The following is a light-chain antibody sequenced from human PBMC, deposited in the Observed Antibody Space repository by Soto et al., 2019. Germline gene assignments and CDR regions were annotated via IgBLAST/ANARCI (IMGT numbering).Light chain of an antibody. CDR1: SSDVGGYNY. CDR2: EVS. Sequence: QSALTQPASVSGSPGQSITIYCTGTSSDVGGYNYVSWYQQHPGKAPKLMIYEVSNRPSGVSNRLSGSKSGNTASLTISGLQAEDEADYYCSSYISSSIDYVFGTGTKVTVL. J-gene: IGLJ1*01. CDR3: SSYISSSIDYV. V-gene: IGLV2-14*01.